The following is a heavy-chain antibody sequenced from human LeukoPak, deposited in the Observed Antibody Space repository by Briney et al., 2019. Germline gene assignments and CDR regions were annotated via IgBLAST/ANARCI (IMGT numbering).Heavy chain of an antibody. CDR1: GFTFSSYS. Sequence: GGSLRLSCAASGFTFSSYSMIWVRQTPGKGLEWVSYISSSSSTIYYADSVKGRFTISRDNAKNSLYLQMNSLRAEDTAVYYCARAVGYCSSSICYRFDYWGQGTLVTVSS. D-gene: IGHD2-2*01. CDR3: ARAVGYCSSSICYRFDY. V-gene: IGHV3-48*01. CDR2: ISSSSSTI. J-gene: IGHJ4*02.